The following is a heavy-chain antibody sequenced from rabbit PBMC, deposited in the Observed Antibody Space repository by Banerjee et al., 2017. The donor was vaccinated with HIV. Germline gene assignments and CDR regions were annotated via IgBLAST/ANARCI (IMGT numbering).Heavy chain of an antibody. J-gene: IGHJ4*01. V-gene: IGHV1S45*01. D-gene: IGHD4-1*01. CDR1: GFTISSGYD. Sequence: QEQLVESGGGLVQPEGSLTLTCTASGFTISSGYDMSWVRQAPGKGLEWIGYIYRSGSTYYASWAKGRFTISKTSSTTMTLQMTSLTAADTATYFCARDLAGVIGWNFGLWGQGTLVTVS. CDR2: IYRSGST. CDR3: ARDLAGVIGWNFGL.